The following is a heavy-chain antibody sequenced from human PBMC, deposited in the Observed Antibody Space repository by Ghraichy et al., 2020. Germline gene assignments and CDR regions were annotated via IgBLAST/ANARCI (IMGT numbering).Heavy chain of an antibody. CDR3: ARDTGYSSGPFDY. J-gene: IGHJ4*02. V-gene: IGHV3-7*01. CDR2: IKQDGSEK. Sequence: LSLTCAASGFTFSSYWMSWVRQAPGKGLEWVANIKQDGSEKYYVDSVKGRFTISRDNAKNSLYLQMNSLRAEDTAVYYCARDTGYSSGPFDYWGQGTLVTVSS. D-gene: IGHD6-19*01. CDR1: GFTFSSYW.